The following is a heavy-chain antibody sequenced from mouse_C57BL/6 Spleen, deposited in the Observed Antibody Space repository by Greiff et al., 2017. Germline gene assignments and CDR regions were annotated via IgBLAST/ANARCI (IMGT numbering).Heavy chain of an antibody. Sequence: EVQLQQSGPELVKPGASVKISCKASGYTFTDYYMNWVKQSHGKSLEWIGDINPNNGGTSYNQKFKGKATLTVDKSSSTAYMELRSLTSEDSAVXYCARGRDIAYWGQGTLVTVSA. V-gene: IGHV1-26*01. CDR3: ARGRDIAY. D-gene: IGHD3-3*01. CDR2: INPNNGGT. CDR1: GYTFTDYY. J-gene: IGHJ3*01.